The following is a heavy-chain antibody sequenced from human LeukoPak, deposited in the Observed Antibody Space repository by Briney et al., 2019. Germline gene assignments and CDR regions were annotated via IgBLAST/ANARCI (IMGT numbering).Heavy chain of an antibody. CDR1: GITLSNYG. CDR2: ISDSGGRT. CDR3: TKEGGPMSATTERYSFDH. D-gene: IGHD4-17*01. V-gene: IGHV3-23*01. J-gene: IGHJ4*02. Sequence: GGSLRLSCAVSGITLSNYGMSWVRQAPGKGLEWVAGISDSGGRTNYADSVKGRFTISRDNSENTLSLQMNSLRADDTAVYYCTKEGGPMSATTERYSFDHWGRGTLVTVSS.